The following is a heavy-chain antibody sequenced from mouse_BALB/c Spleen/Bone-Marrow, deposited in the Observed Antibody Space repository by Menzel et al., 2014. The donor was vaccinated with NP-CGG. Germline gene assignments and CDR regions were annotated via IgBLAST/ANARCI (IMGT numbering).Heavy chain of an antibody. J-gene: IGHJ3*01. Sequence: EGQVVESGGGLVQPGDSLRLSCATSGFTFSDFYMEGVRQPPGKRLEWIAASRNKAKHYTTEYSASVKGRFIVSRDTSQSILYLQMNALRAEDTAIYYCARDVGYGNYFVYWGQGTLVTVSA. CDR3: ARDVGYGNYFVY. D-gene: IGHD2-10*02. CDR2: SRNKAKHYTT. V-gene: IGHV7-1*02. CDR1: GFTFSDFY.